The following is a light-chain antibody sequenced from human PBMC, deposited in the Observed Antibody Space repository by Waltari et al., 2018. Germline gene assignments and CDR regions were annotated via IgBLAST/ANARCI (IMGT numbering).Light chain of an antibody. J-gene: IGLJ3*02. Sequence: QSALTQPASVSGSPGQSITISCSGTGSDIGGYYFSWYQQRPGKAPKLLIYGVSQRPSGVSDRFSGSKSGNRASLTISGLQAEDDSDYYCCSYTTSTTCVFGGGTKLTVL. V-gene: IGLV2-14*03. CDR2: GVS. CDR1: GSDIGGYY. CDR3: CSYTTSTTCV.